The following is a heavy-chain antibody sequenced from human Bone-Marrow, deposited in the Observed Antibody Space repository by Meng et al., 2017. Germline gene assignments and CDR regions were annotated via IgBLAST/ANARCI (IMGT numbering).Heavy chain of an antibody. CDR3: AKDIGYGGGGYDILTGLDY. J-gene: IGHJ4*02. Sequence: GESLKISCAASGLGLTSHTMNWVRRAPGKGLEWVSSISSSSNYIYYADSVKGRFRISRDNAKNSLYLQMNSLRAEDTAFYYCAKDIGYGGGGYDILTGLDYWGQGTLVTVSS. CDR1: GLGLTSHT. V-gene: IGHV3-21*04. D-gene: IGHD3-9*01. CDR2: ISSSSNYI.